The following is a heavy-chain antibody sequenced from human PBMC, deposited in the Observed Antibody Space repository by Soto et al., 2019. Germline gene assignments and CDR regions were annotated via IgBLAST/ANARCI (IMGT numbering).Heavy chain of an antibody. CDR1: GGSFSGYY. D-gene: IGHD6-19*01. V-gene: IGHV4-34*01. CDR3: ARRKGQWLVYNWFDP. CDR2: INHSGST. J-gene: IGHJ5*02. Sequence: SETLSLTCAVYGGSFSGYYWSCIRQPPGKGLEWIGEINHSGSTNYNPSLKSRVTISVDTSKNQFSLKLSSVTAADTAVYYCARRKGQWLVYNWFDPWGQGTLVTVSS.